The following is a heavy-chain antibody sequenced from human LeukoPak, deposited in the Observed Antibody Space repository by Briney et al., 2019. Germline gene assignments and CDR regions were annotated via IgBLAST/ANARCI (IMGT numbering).Heavy chain of an antibody. CDR3: ARANLGGYYDSSGYYLVSYYYYYMDV. Sequence: PSETLSLTCAVYGGSFSGYYWSWIRQPPGKGLEWIGEINHSGSTNYNPSLKSRVTISVDTSKNQFSLKLSSVTAADTAVYYCARANLGGYYDSSGYYLVSYYYYYMDVWGKGTTVTVSS. J-gene: IGHJ6*03. D-gene: IGHD3-22*01. CDR1: GGSFSGYY. V-gene: IGHV4-34*01. CDR2: INHSGST.